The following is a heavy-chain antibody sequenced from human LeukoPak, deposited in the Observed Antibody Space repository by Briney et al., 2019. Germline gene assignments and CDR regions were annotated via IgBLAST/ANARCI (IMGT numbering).Heavy chain of an antibody. Sequence: SETLSPTCTVSGGYISSYYWSWIRQPPGKGLEWIGYIYYSGSTDYNPSLKSRVTISVDTSKNLFSLKLSSVTAADTAVYYCARGSSVWYEFDYWGQGTLVTVSS. D-gene: IGHD6-13*01. CDR1: GGYISSYY. V-gene: IGHV4-59*01. CDR2: IYYSGST. J-gene: IGHJ4*02. CDR3: ARGSSVWYEFDY.